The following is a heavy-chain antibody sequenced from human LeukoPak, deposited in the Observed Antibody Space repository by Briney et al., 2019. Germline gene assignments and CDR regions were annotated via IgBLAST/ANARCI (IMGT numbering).Heavy chain of an antibody. V-gene: IGHV3-23*01. D-gene: IGHD5-24*01. CDR1: GFTFSCCS. CDR2: INDSGRRT. J-gene: IGHJ6*02. CDR3: ASSTYNYDYALDV. Sequence: GGSLRLSCAASGFTFSCCSIHWVRQAPGKGLEWVSLINDSGRRTYYADSVKGRFTVSRDNSKYTLYLQMNSLRVEDTAVYYCASSTYNYDYALDVWGQGTTVTVSS.